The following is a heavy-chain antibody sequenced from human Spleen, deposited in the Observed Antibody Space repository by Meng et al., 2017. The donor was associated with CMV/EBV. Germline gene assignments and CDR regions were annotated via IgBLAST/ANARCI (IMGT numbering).Heavy chain of an antibody. D-gene: IGHD5-12*01. CDR2: ISSSGDYI. CDR1: GFSFTTYS. Sequence: GGSLRLSCAASGFSFTTYSMNWVRQAPGKGLEWISYISSSGDYIYYADSVRGRFTISRDNAKNSLYLQMNSLSAEDTALYYCARDGPQYSGYEFDFWGQGTLVTVSS. CDR3: ARDGPQYSGYEFDF. V-gene: IGHV3-21*05. J-gene: IGHJ4*02.